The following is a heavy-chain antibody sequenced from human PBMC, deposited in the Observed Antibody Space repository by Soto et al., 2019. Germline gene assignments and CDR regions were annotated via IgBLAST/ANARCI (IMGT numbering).Heavy chain of an antibody. D-gene: IGHD3-3*01. CDR1: GYTFTSYG. CDR3: ARDKRSITIFGVVIPWFDP. V-gene: IGHV1-18*04. CDR2: ISAYNGNT. Sequence: ASVKVSCKASGYTFTSYGISWVRQAPGQGLEWMGWISAYNGNTNYAQKLQGRVTMTTDTSTSTAYMELRSLRSDDTAVYYCARDKRSITIFGVVIPWFDPWGQGTLVTVSS. J-gene: IGHJ5*02.